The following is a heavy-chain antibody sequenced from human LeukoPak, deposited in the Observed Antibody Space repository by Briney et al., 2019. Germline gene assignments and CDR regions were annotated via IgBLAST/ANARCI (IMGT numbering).Heavy chain of an antibody. Sequence: PSETLSLTCTVSGGSISSSSYYWGWIRQPPGKGLEWIGSIYYSGSTYYNPSLKSRVTISVDTSKNQFSLKLSSVTAADTAVYYCARDESAVWDSGYGAYYGMDVWGQGTTVTVSS. D-gene: IGHD5-12*01. J-gene: IGHJ6*02. CDR1: GGSISSSSYY. V-gene: IGHV4-39*07. CDR3: ARDESAVWDSGYGAYYGMDV. CDR2: IYYSGST.